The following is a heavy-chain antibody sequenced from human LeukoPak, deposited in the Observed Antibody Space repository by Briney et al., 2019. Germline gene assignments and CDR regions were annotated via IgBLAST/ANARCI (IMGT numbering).Heavy chain of an antibody. J-gene: IGHJ4*02. CDR2: ISYDGSNK. Sequence: GRSLRLSCAASGFTFSSYAMHWVRQAPGKGLEWVAVISYDGSNKYYADSVKGRFTISRDNSKNTLYLQMNSLRAEDTAVYYCARALIVVVPAAPDYWGQGTLVTVSS. CDR1: GFTFSSYA. D-gene: IGHD2-2*01. V-gene: IGHV3-30*04. CDR3: ARALIVVVPAAPDY.